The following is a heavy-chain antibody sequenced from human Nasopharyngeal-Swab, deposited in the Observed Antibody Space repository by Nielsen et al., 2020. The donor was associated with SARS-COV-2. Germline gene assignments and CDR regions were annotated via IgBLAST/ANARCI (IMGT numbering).Heavy chain of an antibody. Sequence: SETLSLTCAVYGGSISGYYWSWIRQPPGKGLEWIGEISHYGSTNYNPSLKSRVIISVDTSKNQFSLKLSSVTAADTAVYYCARGRSSGWYHYYFDYWGQGTLVTVSS. CDR3: ARGRSSGWYHYYFDY. D-gene: IGHD6-19*01. V-gene: IGHV4-34*01. CDR1: GGSISGYY. CDR2: ISHYGST. J-gene: IGHJ4*02.